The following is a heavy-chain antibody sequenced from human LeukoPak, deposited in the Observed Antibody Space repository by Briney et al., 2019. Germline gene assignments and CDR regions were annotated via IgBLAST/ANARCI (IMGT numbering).Heavy chain of an antibody. CDR2: IYYSGTT. CDR1: GGSISGYY. V-gene: IGHV4-59*08. Sequence: SETLSLTCTVSGGSISGYYWSWIRQPPGKGLEWIGYIYYSGTTTYNPSLKSRVTISLDTPKNQFSLKLSSVTAADTAVYYCARGDSGSYQHWGQGTLVTVSS. D-gene: IGHD1-26*01. J-gene: IGHJ4*02. CDR3: ARGDSGSYQH.